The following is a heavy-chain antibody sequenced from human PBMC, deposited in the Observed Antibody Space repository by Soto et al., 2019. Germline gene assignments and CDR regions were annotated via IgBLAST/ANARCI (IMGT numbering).Heavy chain of an antibody. D-gene: IGHD3-10*01. Sequence: EVQLLESGGGLVQPGGSLRLSCAASGFTFSSYAMSWVRQAPGKGLEWVSAISGSGGSTYYADSVKGRFTISRDNSKXXXXXXXXXXXXXXXXXXXXAKASGWFGEFDYWGQGTLVTVSS. CDR3: AKASGWFGEFDY. CDR1: GFTFSSYA. J-gene: IGHJ4*02. V-gene: IGHV3-23*01. CDR2: ISGSGGST.